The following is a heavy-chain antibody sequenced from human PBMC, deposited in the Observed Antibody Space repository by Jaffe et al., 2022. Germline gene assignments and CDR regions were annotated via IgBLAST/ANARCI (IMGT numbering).Heavy chain of an antibody. D-gene: IGHD6-19*01. CDR3: ARGLEKQWLEGNWFDP. CDR2: MNPNSGNT. J-gene: IGHJ5*02. Sequence: QVQLVQSGAEVKKPGASVKVSCKASGYTFTSYDINWVRQATGQGLEWMGWMNPNSGNTGYAQKFQGRVTMTRNTSISTAYMELSSLRSEDTAVYYCARGLEKQWLEGNWFDPWGQGTLVTVSS. V-gene: IGHV1-8*01. CDR1: GYTFTSYD.